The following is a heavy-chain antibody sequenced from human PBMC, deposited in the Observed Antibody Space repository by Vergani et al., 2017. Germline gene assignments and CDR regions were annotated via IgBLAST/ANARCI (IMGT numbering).Heavy chain of an antibody. CDR1: GFTFSSYA. J-gene: IGHJ4*02. V-gene: IGHV3-23*03. CDR2: IYSGGSIT. D-gene: IGHD3-3*01. Sequence: EVQLLESGGGLVQPGGSLRLSCAASGFTFSSYAMSWVRQAPGKGLEWVSVIYSGGSITYYADTVKGRFTISRDNSKNTLYLQMNSLRAEDTAVYYCAKLGADNTIFGVAPRYYFDYWGQGTLVTVSS. CDR3: AKLGADNTIFGVAPRYYFDY.